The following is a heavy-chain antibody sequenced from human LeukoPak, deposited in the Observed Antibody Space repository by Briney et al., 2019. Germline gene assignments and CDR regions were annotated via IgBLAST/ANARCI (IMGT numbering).Heavy chain of an antibody. Sequence: RPGGSLRLSCAASGFTFSTYAMSWVRQAPGKGLEWVSAISGSGGSTYYADSVKGRFTVSRDNSKNTLYLQMNSLRAEDTAVYYCAKGREWELNPWGQGTLVTVSS. CDR1: GFTFSTYA. CDR2: ISGSGGST. J-gene: IGHJ5*02. V-gene: IGHV3-23*01. CDR3: AKGREWELNP. D-gene: IGHD1-26*01.